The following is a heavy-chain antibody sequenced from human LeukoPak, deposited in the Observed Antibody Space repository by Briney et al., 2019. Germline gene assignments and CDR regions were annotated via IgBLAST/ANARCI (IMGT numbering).Heavy chain of an antibody. CDR1: GFTFSSYW. D-gene: IGHD2-21*01. CDR2: IKSDGSST. CDR3: VRGLSVIATLPGF. Sequence: PGGSLRLSCAASGFTFSSYWMHWVRQVPGKGLVWVSRIKSDGSSTSHADSVKGRFTISRDNAKNTLYLQMNSLRAEDTAVYYCVRGLSVIATLPGFWGQGTLVTVSS. J-gene: IGHJ4*02. V-gene: IGHV3-74*01.